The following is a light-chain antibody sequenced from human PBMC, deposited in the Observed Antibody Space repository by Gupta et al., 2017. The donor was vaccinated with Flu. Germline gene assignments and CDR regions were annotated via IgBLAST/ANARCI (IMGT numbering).Light chain of an antibody. J-gene: IGKJ1*01. CDR1: QSLVYSDGNIY. CDR3: MQGSRWPWA. Sequence: DVVLTQSPLSLPVTLGQPASISCRSSQSLVYSDGNIYLHWIQQRPGQSPRRLIYQVSHRESGVPDRFSGSGSGTDFTLKISRVEAEEVGIYYCMQGSRWPWAFGQGTKVEIK. V-gene: IGKV2-30*01. CDR2: QVS.